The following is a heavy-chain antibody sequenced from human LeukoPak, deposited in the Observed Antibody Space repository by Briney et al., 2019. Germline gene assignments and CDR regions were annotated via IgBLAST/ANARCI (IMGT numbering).Heavy chain of an antibody. CDR3: AGNIAARLDY. CDR2: IDHSGST. D-gene: IGHD6-6*01. J-gene: IGHJ4*02. Sequence: SETLSLTCAVYGGSFNGYYWSWIRQPPGKGLEWIGEIDHSGSTNYNPSLKSRVTISVDTSKNQFSLKLSSVTAADTAVYYCAGNIAARLDYWGQGTLVTVSS. V-gene: IGHV4-34*01. CDR1: GGSFNGYY.